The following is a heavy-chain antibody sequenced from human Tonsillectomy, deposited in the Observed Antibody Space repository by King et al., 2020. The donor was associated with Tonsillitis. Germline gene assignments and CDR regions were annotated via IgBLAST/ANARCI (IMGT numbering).Heavy chain of an antibody. J-gene: IGHJ4*02. V-gene: IGHV4-30-4*01. CDR3: ARGPWYDFWSGLAFDY. Sequence: QLQESGPGLVKPSQTLSLTCSVSGGSISSGDYYWRWIRQPPGKGLEYIGYIYYSGSTNYNPSLKSRITISVDTSKNQFSLKLSSVTAADTAVYYCARGPWYDFWSGLAFDYWGQGTLVTVSS. D-gene: IGHD3-3*01. CDR2: IYYSGST. CDR1: GGSISSGDYY.